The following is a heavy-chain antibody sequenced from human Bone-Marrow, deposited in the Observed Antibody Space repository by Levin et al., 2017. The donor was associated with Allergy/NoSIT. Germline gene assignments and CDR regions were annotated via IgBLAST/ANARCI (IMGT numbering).Heavy chain of an antibody. CDR2: IYYSGST. CDR1: GGSISSGDYY. CDR3: ARDPHSSSGPYFDY. Sequence: TSETLSLTCTVSGGSISSGDYYWSWIRQPPGKGLEWIGYIYYSGSTYYNPSLKSRVTISVDTSKNQFSLKLSSVTAADTAVYYCARDPHSSSGPYFDYWGQGTLVTVSS. J-gene: IGHJ4*02. D-gene: IGHD6-13*01. V-gene: IGHV4-30-4*01.